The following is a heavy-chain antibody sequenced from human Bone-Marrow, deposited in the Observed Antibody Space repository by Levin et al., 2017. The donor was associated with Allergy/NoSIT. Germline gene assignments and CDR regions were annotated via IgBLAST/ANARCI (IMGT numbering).Heavy chain of an antibody. CDR3: AKVSGDWK. CDR2: VSDSGSGT. CDR1: GFTLSSYA. V-gene: IGHV3-23*01. D-gene: IGHD2-21*02. J-gene: IGHJ4*02. Sequence: GGSLRLSCAASGFTLSSYAMSWVRQAPGKGLEWVSAVSDSGSGTYYTDSVKGRFTISRDTSKNTLYLLMNSLRAEDTAVYYCAKVSGDWKWGQGTLVTVSS.